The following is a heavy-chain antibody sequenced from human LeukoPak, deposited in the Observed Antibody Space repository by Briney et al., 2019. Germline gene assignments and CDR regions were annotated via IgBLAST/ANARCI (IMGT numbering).Heavy chain of an antibody. CDR3: AREMGYYYGMDV. CDR1: GGSFSGYY. CDR2: INHSGST. V-gene: IGHV4-34*01. D-gene: IGHD2-8*01. J-gene: IGHJ6*02. Sequence: SETLSLTCAVYGGSFSGYYWSWIRQPPGKGLEWIGEINHSGSTNYNPSLKSRVTISVDTSKNQFSLKLSSVTAADTAVYYCAREMGYYYGMDVWGQGTTVTVSS.